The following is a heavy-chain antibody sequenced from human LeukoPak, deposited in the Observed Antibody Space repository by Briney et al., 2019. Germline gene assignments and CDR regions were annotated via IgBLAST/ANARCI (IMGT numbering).Heavy chain of an antibody. J-gene: IGHJ5*02. CDR3: ARHVLSRSDAFVLRGRFDP. Sequence: KPGESLRISCKVFGYTFAHCWMGWVRQMPGKGLEWMGIIYPEDCDTRYNPSFQGQVTISADKSLNTAYLQWNSLKASDTAIYFCARHVLSRSDAFVLRGRFDPWGQGTLVTVSS. CDR2: IYPEDCDT. V-gene: IGHV5-51*03. D-gene: IGHD3-10*01. CDR1: GYTFAHCW.